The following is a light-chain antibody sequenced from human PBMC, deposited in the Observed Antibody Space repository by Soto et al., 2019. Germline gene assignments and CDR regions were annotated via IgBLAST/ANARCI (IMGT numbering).Light chain of an antibody. Sequence: QSVLTQPPSVSGSPGQSVTISCTGTSSDVGSYNRVSWYQQPPGTAPKLMIYEVNNRPSGVPDCFSGSKSGNTASLTITGLQAEDEADYYCNSYTSSNTYVFGTGTKATVL. J-gene: IGLJ1*01. CDR3: NSYTSSNTYV. V-gene: IGLV2-18*02. CDR1: SSDVGSYNR. CDR2: EVN.